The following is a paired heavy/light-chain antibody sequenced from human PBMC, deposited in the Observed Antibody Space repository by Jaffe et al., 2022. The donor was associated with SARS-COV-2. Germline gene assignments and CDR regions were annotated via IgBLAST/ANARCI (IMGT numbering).Heavy chain of an antibody. D-gene: IGHD1-1*01. Sequence: QVQLVESGGGVVQPGRSLRLSCAASGFTFSSYDMHWVRQVPGKGLEWVAFISYDGSNKHYVDSVKGRFTISRDNSKNTLFLQMNSLTAEDTAVYYCAKSDPPHTNSPVHEDSWGQGTLVTVSS. CDR3: AKSDPPHTNSPVHEDS. V-gene: IGHV3-30*18. J-gene: IGHJ4*02. CDR1: GFTFSSYD. CDR2: ISYDGSNK.
Light chain of an antibody. V-gene: IGKV4-1*01. CDR2: WAS. CDR3: QQYYTALRT. Sequence: DIVMTQSPDSLAVSLGERATINCKSSQSVLFNSNNKNYLAWYQQKPGQPPKLLIYWASTRESGVPDRFSGSGSGTDFTLTISSLQAEDVAVYYCQQYYTALRTFGQGTKVEIK. J-gene: IGKJ1*01. CDR1: QSVLFNSNNKNY.